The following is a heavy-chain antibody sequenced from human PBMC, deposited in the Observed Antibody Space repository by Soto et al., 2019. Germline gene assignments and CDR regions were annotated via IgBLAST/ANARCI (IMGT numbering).Heavy chain of an antibody. D-gene: IGHD3-3*01. Sequence: ASVKVSCKASGYTFTSYGISWVRQAPGQGLEWMGWISAYSGNTNYAQKLQGRVTMTTDTSTSTAYMELRSLRSDDTAVYYCARDHNSYYDFWSGYYTETNYYGMDVWGQGTTVTVSS. CDR3: ARDHNSYYDFWSGYYTETNYYGMDV. J-gene: IGHJ6*02. CDR2: ISAYSGNT. V-gene: IGHV1-18*01. CDR1: GYTFTSYG.